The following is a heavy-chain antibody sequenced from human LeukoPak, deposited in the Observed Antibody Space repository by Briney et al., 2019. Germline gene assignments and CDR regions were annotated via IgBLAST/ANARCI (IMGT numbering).Heavy chain of an antibody. CDR2: IDWDDDK. CDR1: GFSLSTSGMR. D-gene: IGHD5-24*01. J-gene: IGHJ4*02. V-gene: IGHV2-70*04. CDR3: ARILPSKRDCYNDF. Sequence: ESGPTLVNPTQTLTLTCTFSGFSLSTSGMRVSWIRQPPGRALEWLARIDWDDDKFYSPSLKTRLTISKDTSKNQVVLTMTNMDPVDTATYYCARILPSKRDCYNDFWSQGTLVTVSS.